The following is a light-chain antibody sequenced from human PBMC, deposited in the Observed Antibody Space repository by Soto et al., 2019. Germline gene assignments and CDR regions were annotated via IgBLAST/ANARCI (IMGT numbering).Light chain of an antibody. V-gene: IGKV3-20*01. CDR2: SSS. Sequence: EVVLTYSRGTLSLSQGERATLCCNTSQSRGIXFLALYQHNSGRAPRLLIYSSSNRATGIPARLSGSGSGTEFTPTVSSLQSEDCALYFCHQYEQRTRTVGGGTKVEIK. CDR1: QSRGIXF. CDR3: HQYEQRTRT. J-gene: IGKJ4*02.